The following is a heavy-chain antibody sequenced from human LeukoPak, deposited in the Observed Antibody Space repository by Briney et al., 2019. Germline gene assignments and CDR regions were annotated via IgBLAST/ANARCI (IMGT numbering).Heavy chain of an antibody. CDR3: AREGDYDYVWGSYRPGYFDY. J-gene: IGHJ4*02. CDR2: INPSGGST. D-gene: IGHD3-16*02. V-gene: IGHV1-46*01. CDR1: GYTFTGYY. Sequence: ASVKVSCKASGYTFTGYYMHWVRQAPGQGLEWMGIINPSGGSTSYAQKFQGRVTMTRDTSTSTVYMELSSLRSEDTAVYYCAREGDYDYVWGSYRPGYFDYWGQGTLVTVSS.